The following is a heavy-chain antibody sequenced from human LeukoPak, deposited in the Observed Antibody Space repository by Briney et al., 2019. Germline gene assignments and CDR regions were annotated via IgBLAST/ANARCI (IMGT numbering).Heavy chain of an antibody. J-gene: IGHJ6*03. Sequence: PSETLSLTCAVYGGSLSDYYWSWIRQSPGKGLEWIGEISHRGRTYYNLSLKSRVTISIDTSKNQFSLKLSSVTAADTAVYYCAREAAGTVYYYYYMDVWGKGTTVTISS. CDR3: AREAAGTVYYYYYMDV. D-gene: IGHD6-13*01. V-gene: IGHV4-34*01. CDR2: ISHRGRT. CDR1: GGSLSDYY.